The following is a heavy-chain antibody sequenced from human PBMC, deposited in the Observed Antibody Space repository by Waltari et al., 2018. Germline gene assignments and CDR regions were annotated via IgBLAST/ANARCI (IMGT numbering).Heavy chain of an antibody. V-gene: IGHV4-39*01. J-gene: IGHJ3*02. CDR1: GGSISSSSYY. CDR3: ARISSNDYGDYPDAFDI. CDR2: IYYSGRT. D-gene: IGHD4-17*01. Sequence: QLQLQESGPGLVKPSETLSLTCTVSGGSISSSSYYWGWIRQPPGKGLEWIGSIYYSGRTYYNPALKSRVTISVDTSKNQFSLKLSSVTAADTAVYYCARISSNDYGDYPDAFDIWGQGTMVIVSS.